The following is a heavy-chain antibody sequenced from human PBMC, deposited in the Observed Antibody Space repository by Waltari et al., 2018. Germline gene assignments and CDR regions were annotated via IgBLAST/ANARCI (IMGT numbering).Heavy chain of an antibody. CDR2: ITGRGTGT. CDR1: GFTFTSFA. V-gene: IGHV3-23*01. J-gene: IGHJ4*02. CDR3: AKDSAVASVNYFDY. Sequence: DVQLLESGGGLVQPGGSLRLSCAASGFTFTSFALSWVRQAPGKGLEWVSGITGRGTGTYYTQSVKGRFTISRDNSKNTVYLQMNSLRAEDTALYYCAKDSAVASVNYFDYWGQGALVTVSS.